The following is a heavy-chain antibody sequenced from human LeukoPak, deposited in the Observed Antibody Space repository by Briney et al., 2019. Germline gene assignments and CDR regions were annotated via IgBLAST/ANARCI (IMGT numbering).Heavy chain of an antibody. Sequence: PGGSLRLSCAASGFTFSSYSMNWVRQAPGKGLEWVSFITNSGESAYYADSVKGRFTVSRDNSKNTLYLQMNRLRAEDTAVYYCVKGRSGTSSYDYWGQGTLVTVSS. CDR2: ITNSGESA. J-gene: IGHJ4*02. CDR1: GFTFSSYS. V-gene: IGHV3-23*01. D-gene: IGHD2-15*01. CDR3: VKGRSGTSSYDY.